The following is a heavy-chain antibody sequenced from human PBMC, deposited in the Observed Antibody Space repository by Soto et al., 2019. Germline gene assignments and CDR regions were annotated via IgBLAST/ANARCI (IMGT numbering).Heavy chain of an antibody. J-gene: IGHJ5*02. Sequence: EVQLVESGGGLVKPGGSLRLSCAASGFTFNTYDMIWVSQAPGKGLEWVSSITTSSAYISYADSLKGRITNSRDNAKNSLFLQMNRLRAEDTAVYYCVRSGTARLLRHSWFDTWGQGTLVTVSS. CDR1: GFTFNTYD. CDR3: VRSGTARLLRHSWFDT. CDR2: ITTSSAYI. D-gene: IGHD2-21*01. V-gene: IGHV3-21*01.